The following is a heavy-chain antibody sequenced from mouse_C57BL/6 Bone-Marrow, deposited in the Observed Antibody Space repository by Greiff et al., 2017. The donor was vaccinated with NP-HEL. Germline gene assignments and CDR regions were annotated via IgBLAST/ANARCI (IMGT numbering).Heavy chain of an antibody. V-gene: IGHV1-76*01. Sequence: VQLQQSGAELVRPGASVKLSCKASGYTFTDYYINWVKQRPGQGLEWIARIYPGSGNTYYNEKFKGKATLTAEKSSSTAYMQLSSLTSEDSAVYFCARARSYWYFDVWGTGTTVTVSS. CDR2: IYPGSGNT. CDR3: ARARSYWYFDV. J-gene: IGHJ1*03. D-gene: IGHD1-1*01. CDR1: GYTFTDYY.